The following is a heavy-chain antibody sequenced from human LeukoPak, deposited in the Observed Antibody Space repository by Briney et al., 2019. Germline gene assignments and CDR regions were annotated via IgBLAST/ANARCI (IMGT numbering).Heavy chain of an antibody. J-gene: IGHJ4*02. Sequence: SETLSLTCTVSGYSISSGYYWGWIRQPPGKGLEWLASISHSGSPYYNPSLKSRVTISVDTSKNQFSLSLTSVAAADTAVYYCAREGQYNIAIGVHWGQGALVTVSS. D-gene: IGHD1-1*01. CDR3: AREGQYNIAIGVH. CDR1: GYSISSGYY. CDR2: ISHSGSP. V-gene: IGHV4-38-2*02.